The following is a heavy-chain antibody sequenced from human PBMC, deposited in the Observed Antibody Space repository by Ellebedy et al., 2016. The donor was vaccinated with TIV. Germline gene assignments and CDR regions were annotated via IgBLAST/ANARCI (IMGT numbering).Heavy chain of an antibody. V-gene: IGHV4-39*07. CDR1: GGSISSSSYY. CDR3: ARGGAVVVVAATIDY. D-gene: IGHD2-15*01. CDR2: INHSGST. Sequence: MPSETLSLTCTVSGGSISSSSYYWGWIRQPPGKGLEWIGEINHSGSTNYNPSLKSRVTISVDTSKNQFSLKLSSVTAADTAVYYCARGGAVVVVAATIDYWGQGTLVTVSS. J-gene: IGHJ4*02.